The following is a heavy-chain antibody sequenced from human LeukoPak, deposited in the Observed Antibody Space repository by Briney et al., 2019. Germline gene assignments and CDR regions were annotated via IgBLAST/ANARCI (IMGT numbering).Heavy chain of an antibody. V-gene: IGHV4-39*07. CDR1: GGSISSSSYY. J-gene: IGHJ4*02. Sequence: PSETLSLTCTVSGGSISSSSYYWGWIRQPPGKGLEWIGSIYYSGSTYYNPSLKSRVTISVDTSKNQFSLKLSSVTAADTAVYYCARVDRGAMVHLDYWGQGTLVTVSS. CDR2: IYYSGST. CDR3: ARVDRGAMVHLDY. D-gene: IGHD3-10*01.